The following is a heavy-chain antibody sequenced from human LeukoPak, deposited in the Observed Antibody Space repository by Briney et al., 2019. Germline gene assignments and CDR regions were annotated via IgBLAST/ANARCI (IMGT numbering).Heavy chain of an antibody. CDR1: GGSISSSSYY. CDR3: ARYCGGDCYSYYFDY. V-gene: IGHV4-39*01. D-gene: IGHD2-21*02. J-gene: IGHJ4*02. CDR2: IYYSGST. Sequence: SGTLSLTCTVSGGSISSSSYYWGWIRQPPGKGLEWIGSIYYSGSTYYNPSLKSRVTISVDTSKNQFSLKLSSVTAADTAVYYCARYCGGDCYSYYFDYWGQGTLVTVSS.